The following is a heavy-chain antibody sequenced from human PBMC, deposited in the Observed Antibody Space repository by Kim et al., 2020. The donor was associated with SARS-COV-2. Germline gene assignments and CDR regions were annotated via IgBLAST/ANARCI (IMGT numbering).Heavy chain of an antibody. D-gene: IGHD4-17*01. CDR3: AKVRKYDTYGDYARDAFDI. V-gene: IGHV3-30*18. CDR2: ISYDGSNK. CDR1: GFTFSSYD. Sequence: GGSLRLSCAASGFTFSSYDMHWVRQAPGKGLEWVAVISYDGSNKYYADSVKGRFTISRDNSKNTLYLQMNSLRAEDTAVYYCAKVRKYDTYGDYARDAFDIWGQGTMVTVSS. J-gene: IGHJ3*02.